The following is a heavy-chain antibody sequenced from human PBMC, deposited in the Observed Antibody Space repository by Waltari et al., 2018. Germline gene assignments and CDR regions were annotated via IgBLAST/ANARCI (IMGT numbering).Heavy chain of an antibody. V-gene: IGHV1-2*06. CDR1: GYTFTGYY. Sequence: QVQLVQSGAEVKKPGASVKVSCKASGYTFTGYYMHWVRQAPGQGLEWMGRINPNSGGTNYAQKFQGRVTMTRDTSISTAYMELSRLRSDDTAVYYCARGGSGSYYLNWFDPWGQGTLVTVSS. CDR2: INPNSGGT. D-gene: IGHD3-10*01. CDR3: ARGGSGSYYLNWFDP. J-gene: IGHJ5*02.